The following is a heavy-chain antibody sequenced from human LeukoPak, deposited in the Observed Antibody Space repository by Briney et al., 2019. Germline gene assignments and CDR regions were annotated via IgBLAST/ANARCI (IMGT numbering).Heavy chain of an antibody. V-gene: IGHV4-30-4*08. CDR1: GGSISSGDYY. Sequence: ASQTLSLTCTVSGGSISSGDYYWNWIRQPPGKGLEWIGYIYYSGSTYYNPSLKSRVTLSVDTSKNQFSLQLSSVTAADTAVYHCARGYSNFPYYYMDVWGKGTTVTVSS. CDR2: IYYSGST. CDR3: ARGYSNFPYYYMDV. J-gene: IGHJ6*03. D-gene: IGHD4-11*01.